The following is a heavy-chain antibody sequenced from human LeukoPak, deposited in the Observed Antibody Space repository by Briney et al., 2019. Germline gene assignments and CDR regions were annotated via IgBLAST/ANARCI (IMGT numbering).Heavy chain of an antibody. CDR2: IYTSGST. Sequence: SETLSLTCTVSGGSISSYYWSWIRQPAGKGLEWIGRIYTSGSTNYNPSLKSRVTISVDTSKNQFSLKLSSVTAADTAVYYCARDGYGSGSYPFDYWGQGTLVTVSS. D-gene: IGHD3-10*01. V-gene: IGHV4-4*07. CDR3: ARDGYGSGSYPFDY. CDR1: GGSISSYY. J-gene: IGHJ4*02.